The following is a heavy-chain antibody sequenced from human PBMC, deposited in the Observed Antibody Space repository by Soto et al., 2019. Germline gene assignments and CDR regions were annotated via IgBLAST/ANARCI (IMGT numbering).Heavy chain of an antibody. Sequence: GASVKVSCKASGYTFTSYGISWVRQAPGQGLEWMGWISAYNGNTNYAQKLQGRVTMTTDTSTSTAYMELRSLRSDDTAVYYCARSLTYYYDSSGYCYYGGSDYWGQGTLVTVSS. CDR1: GYTFTSYG. D-gene: IGHD3-22*01. V-gene: IGHV1-18*01. CDR2: ISAYNGNT. CDR3: ARSLTYYYDSSGYCYYGGSDY. J-gene: IGHJ4*02.